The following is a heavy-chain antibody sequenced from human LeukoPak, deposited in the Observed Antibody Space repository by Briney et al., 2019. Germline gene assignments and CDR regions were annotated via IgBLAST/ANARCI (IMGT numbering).Heavy chain of an antibody. CDR2: ISSVSSYI. CDR1: GFTFSSYS. V-gene: IGHV3-21*01. J-gene: IGHJ5*01. Sequence: GGSLRLSCAASGFTFSSYSMNWVRQAPGKGLEWVSSISSVSSYIYYADSVKGRFTISRDNAKNSLYLQMNSLRAEDTAVYYCARGRGREVLITKSRRSFWFDSWGQGTLVTVSS. CDR3: ARGRGREVLITKSRRSFWFDS. D-gene: IGHD3-22*01.